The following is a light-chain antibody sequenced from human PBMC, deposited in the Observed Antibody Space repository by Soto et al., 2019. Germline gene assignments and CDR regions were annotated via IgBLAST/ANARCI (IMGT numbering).Light chain of an antibody. V-gene: IGLV2-14*01. J-gene: IGLJ1*01. Sequence: QSVLAQPASVSGPPGQSITISCTGTSRDVGGYGSVSWYQQHPGKAPKLMIYEVSNRPSGVSNPFSGSKSGNTASLTISGLQAEDDADYYCSSYTSSATSVFGTGPKVTVL. CDR3: SSYTSSATSV. CDR1: SRDVGGYGS. CDR2: EVS.